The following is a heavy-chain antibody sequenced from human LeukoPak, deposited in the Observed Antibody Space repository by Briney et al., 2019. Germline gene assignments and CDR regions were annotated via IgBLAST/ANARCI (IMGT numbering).Heavy chain of an antibody. D-gene: IGHD3-10*01. Sequence: GGSLRLSCAASGFTFSSYAMSWVRQAPGKGLEWVSAISGSGGSTYYADSVKGRFTISRDNSKNTLYLQMNSLRAEDTAVYYCAKDRGYYGSGSYPHAFDIWGQGTMVTVSS. V-gene: IGHV3-23*01. CDR3: AKDRGYYGSGSYPHAFDI. J-gene: IGHJ3*02. CDR1: GFTFSSYA. CDR2: ISGSGGST.